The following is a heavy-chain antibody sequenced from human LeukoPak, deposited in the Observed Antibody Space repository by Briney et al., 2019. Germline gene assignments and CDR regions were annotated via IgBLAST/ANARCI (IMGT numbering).Heavy chain of an antibody. V-gene: IGHV3-30*18. CDR2: ISYDGSNK. CDR1: GFTFSSYG. CDR3: AKDLKVHYYYGMDV. J-gene: IGHJ6*02. Sequence: PGRSLRLSCAASGFTFSSYGMPWVRQAPGKGLEWVAVISYDGSNKYYADSVKGRFTISRDNSKNTLYLQMNSLRAEDTAVYYCAKDLKVHYYYGMDVWGQGTTVTVSS.